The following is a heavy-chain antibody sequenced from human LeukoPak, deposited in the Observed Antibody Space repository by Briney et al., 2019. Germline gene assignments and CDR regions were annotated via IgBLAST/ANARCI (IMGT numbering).Heavy chain of an antibody. CDR1: GYTFTGYY. Sequence: ASVKVSCKASGYTFTGYYMHWVRQAPGQGLEWMGWINPNSGGTNYAQKFQGRVTMTRDTSISTAYMGLSRLRSDDTAVYYCAREISDSSGYYDGDYWGQGTLVTVSS. D-gene: IGHD3-22*01. CDR3: AREISDSSGYYDGDY. V-gene: IGHV1-2*02. J-gene: IGHJ4*02. CDR2: INPNSGGT.